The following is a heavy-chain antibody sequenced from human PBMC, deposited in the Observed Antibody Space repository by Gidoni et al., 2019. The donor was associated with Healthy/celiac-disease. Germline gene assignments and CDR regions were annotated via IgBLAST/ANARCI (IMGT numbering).Heavy chain of an antibody. CDR1: GFTFSNAW. Sequence: EVQLVESGGGLVTPGGSLRLPCAASGFTFSNAWMSWVRQAPGKGLEWVGRIKRKTYGGTTDYAAPVKGRYTISRDDSKNTLYLQMNSLKTEDTAVYYCTTDPNLSILYYFDYWGQGTLVTVSS. CDR3: TTDPNLSILYYFDY. CDR2: IKRKTYGGTT. D-gene: IGHD2-21*01. J-gene: IGHJ4*02. V-gene: IGHV3-15*01.